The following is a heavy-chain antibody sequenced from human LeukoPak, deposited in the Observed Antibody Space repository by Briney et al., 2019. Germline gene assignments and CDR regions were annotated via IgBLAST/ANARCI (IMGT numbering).Heavy chain of an antibody. Sequence: ASVKVSCKASGYTFTGYYMHWVRQAPGQGLEWMGWINPNSGGTNYAQKFQGRVTMTRDTSISTAYMELSRLRSDDTAVYYCARVLSSSWCFDYWGQGTLVTVSP. D-gene: IGHD6-13*01. V-gene: IGHV1-2*02. CDR3: ARVLSSSWCFDY. CDR1: GYTFTGYY. CDR2: INPNSGGT. J-gene: IGHJ4*02.